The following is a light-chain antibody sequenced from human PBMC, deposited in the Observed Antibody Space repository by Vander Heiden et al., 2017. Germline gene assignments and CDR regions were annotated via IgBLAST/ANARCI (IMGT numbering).Light chain of an antibody. CDR1: QRISND. Sequence: SPSSLSASVGDRVTLTCRASQRISNDLAWYQQKPGKAPKLLIYGASTMQTGVPARFSGSGYGTEFTLTISSLQSEDFATYYCQQLDSYPRTFGGGTKVEIK. CDR3: QQLDSYPRT. J-gene: IGKJ4*01. CDR2: GAS. V-gene: IGKV1-9*01.